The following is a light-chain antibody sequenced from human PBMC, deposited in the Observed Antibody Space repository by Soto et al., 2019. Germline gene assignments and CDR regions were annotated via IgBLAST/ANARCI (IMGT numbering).Light chain of an antibody. V-gene: IGLV2-23*02. J-gene: IGLJ1*01. Sequence: QSALTQPASVSGSTGQSITISCSGTSSDVGGYKLVSWFQQHPGNVPKLMISEVTQRPSGVSDRFSGSKSGNTASLTISGLQAEDEADYYCYSYAGNSIYVFGTGTQLTVL. CDR2: EVT. CDR3: YSYAGNSIYV. CDR1: SSDVGGYKL.